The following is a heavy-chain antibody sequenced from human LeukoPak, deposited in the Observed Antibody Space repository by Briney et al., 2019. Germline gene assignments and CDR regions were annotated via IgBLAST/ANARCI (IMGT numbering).Heavy chain of an antibody. CDR2: ISYDGSNK. Sequence: GGSLRLSCAASGFTFSSYGMHWVRQAPGKGLEWVAVISYDGSNKYYADSVKGRFTISRDNSKNTLYLQMDSLRAEDTAVYYCAKREGQWLPDWGQGTLVTVSS. CDR1: GFTFSSYG. CDR3: AKREGQWLPD. D-gene: IGHD6-19*01. V-gene: IGHV3-30*18. J-gene: IGHJ4*02.